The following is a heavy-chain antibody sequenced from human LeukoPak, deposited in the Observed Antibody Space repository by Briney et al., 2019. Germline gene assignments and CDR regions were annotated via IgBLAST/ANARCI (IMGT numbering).Heavy chain of an antibody. Sequence: PGGSLRLSCAASGFTFSSYSMNWVRQAPGKGLEWVSSISSSSSYIYYADSVKGRFTISRDNAKNSLYLQMNSLRAEDTAVYYCASENAYCSGGSCYGRWFDPWGQGTLVTVSS. CDR2: ISSSSSYI. D-gene: IGHD2-15*01. CDR1: GFTFSSYS. J-gene: IGHJ5*02. CDR3: ASENAYCSGGSCYGRWFDP. V-gene: IGHV3-21*01.